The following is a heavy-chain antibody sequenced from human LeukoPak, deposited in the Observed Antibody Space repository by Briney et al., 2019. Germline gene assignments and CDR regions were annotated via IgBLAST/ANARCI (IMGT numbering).Heavy chain of an antibody. CDR1: GYTFSSYS. Sequence: GGSLRLSCAASGYTFSSYSMNWVRQAPGKGLEWVSYISSGSSTIYYADSVKGRFTISRDNAKNSLYLQMNSLRAEDTAVYYCARSWNGGSYYFDYWGQGTLVTVSS. CDR2: ISSGSSTI. J-gene: IGHJ4*02. V-gene: IGHV3-48*04. CDR3: ARSWNGGSYYFDY. D-gene: IGHD1-1*01.